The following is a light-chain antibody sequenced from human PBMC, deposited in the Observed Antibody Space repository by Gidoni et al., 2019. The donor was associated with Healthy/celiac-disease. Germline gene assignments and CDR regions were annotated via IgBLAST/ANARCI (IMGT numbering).Light chain of an antibody. CDR2: GAS. Sequence: EIVMTQSPATLSVSPGKRATLSCSASQSVSSNLAWYQQKPGQAPRLLIYGASTRATGIPARFSGSGSGTECTLTISSLQSEDFAVYYCQQYNNWPPIFTFGPGTKVDIK. CDR3: QQYNNWPPIFT. V-gene: IGKV3-15*01. J-gene: IGKJ3*01. CDR1: QSVSSN.